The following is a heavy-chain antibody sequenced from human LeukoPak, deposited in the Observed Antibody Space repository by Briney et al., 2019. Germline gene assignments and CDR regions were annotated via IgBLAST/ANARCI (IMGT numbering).Heavy chain of an antibody. D-gene: IGHD4-17*01. CDR2: IYYSGST. Sequence: PSETLSLTCTVSRGSLSNYYWGWFRQPPGQGQERIGYIYYSGSTNYNPSLNTRVTISLGTSKNHSSLKLTSVTAADTAVYYCARHATHDYGDYGGYFDLWGRGSLVTVSS. CDR3: ARHATHDYGDYGGYFDL. CDR1: RGSLSNYY. V-gene: IGHV4-59*08. J-gene: IGHJ2*01.